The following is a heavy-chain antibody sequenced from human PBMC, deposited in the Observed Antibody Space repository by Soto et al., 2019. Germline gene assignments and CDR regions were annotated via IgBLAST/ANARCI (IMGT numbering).Heavy chain of an antibody. D-gene: IGHD6-19*01. Sequence: GECRKTSCKGSGYSFTSYWIGWVRQMPRKGLEWMGIIYPGDSDTRYSPSFQGQVTISADKSISTAYLQWSSLKASDTAMYYCAKHLLYSSGNRGLFDYGVQGTLVTVSS. CDR1: GYSFTSYW. J-gene: IGHJ4*02. V-gene: IGHV5-51*01. CDR3: AKHLLYSSGNRGLFDY. CDR2: IYPGDSDT.